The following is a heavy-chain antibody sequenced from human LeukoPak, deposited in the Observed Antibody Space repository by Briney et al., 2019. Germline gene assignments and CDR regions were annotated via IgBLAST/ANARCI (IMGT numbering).Heavy chain of an antibody. CDR1: GGTFSSYA. D-gene: IGHD5-24*01. CDR2: IIPIFGTA. J-gene: IGHJ1*01. V-gene: IGHV1-69*05. CDR3: ARRMPSLKYRWLQGFQH. Sequence: SVKVSCKASGGTFSSYAISWVRQAPGQGLEWMGRIIPIFGTANYAQKFQGRVTITTDESTSTAYMELSSLRSEDTAVYYCARRMPSLKYRWLQGFQHWGQGTLVTVSS.